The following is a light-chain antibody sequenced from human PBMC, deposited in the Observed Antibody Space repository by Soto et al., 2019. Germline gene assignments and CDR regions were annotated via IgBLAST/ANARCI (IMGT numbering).Light chain of an antibody. CDR1: QSVSSSY. Sequence: IVFTPSPGPLSLSPGERATLSCRAIQSVSSSYLAWYQQKPGQAPRLLIYGAFNRATGIPARFSGSGSGTDFTLTISSLEPEDFAVYYCQQRNIWPPVTFGQGTRLEIK. J-gene: IGKJ5*01. CDR2: GAF. CDR3: QQRNIWPPVT. V-gene: IGKV3D-20*02.